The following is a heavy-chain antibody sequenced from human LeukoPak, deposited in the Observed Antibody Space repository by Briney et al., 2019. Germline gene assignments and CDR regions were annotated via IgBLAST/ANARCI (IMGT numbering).Heavy chain of an antibody. J-gene: IGHJ5*02. D-gene: IGHD6-19*01. CDR1: GGSISGYY. CDR3: ARLTVAGQFKGHWFDP. CDR2: IFYTGST. Sequence: PSETLSLTCTVSGGSISGYYWSWIRQPPGKGLEWIGYIFYTGSTNYDPSLKSRVTISVDTSKNQFSLKLSSVTAADTAMYYCARLTVAGQFKGHWFDPWGQGTLVTVSS. V-gene: IGHV4-59*08.